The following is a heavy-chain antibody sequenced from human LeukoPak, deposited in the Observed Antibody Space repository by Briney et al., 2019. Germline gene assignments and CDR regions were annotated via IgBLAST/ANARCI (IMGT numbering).Heavy chain of an antibody. CDR1: GFTFSSYA. V-gene: IGHV3-30*04. CDR2: ISHDGSNK. Sequence: GGSLRLSCAASGFTFSSYAMHWVRQAPGKGLEWVAVISHDGSNKYYADSVKGRFTISRDNSKNTLYLQMNSLRAEDTAVYYCARGMAYYYYYMDVWGKGTTVTVSS. D-gene: IGHD2-8*01. CDR3: ARGMAYYYYYMDV. J-gene: IGHJ6*03.